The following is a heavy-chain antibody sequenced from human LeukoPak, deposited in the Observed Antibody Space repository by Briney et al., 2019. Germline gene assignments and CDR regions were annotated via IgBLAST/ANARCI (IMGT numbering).Heavy chain of an antibody. J-gene: IGHJ4*02. CDR2: IYYSGST. D-gene: IGHD6-6*01. CDR1: GGSISSYY. CDR3: ARAHSSSFTLDY. Sequence: SETLSLTCTVSGGSISSYYWSWIRQPPGKGLEWIGYIYYSGSTNYNPSLKSRVTISVDTSKNQFSLKLSSVTAADTAVYYCARAHSSSFTLDYWGQGTLVTVSS. V-gene: IGHV4-59*08.